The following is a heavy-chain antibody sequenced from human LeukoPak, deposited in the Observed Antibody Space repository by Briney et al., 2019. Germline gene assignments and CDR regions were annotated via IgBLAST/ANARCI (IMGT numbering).Heavy chain of an antibody. V-gene: IGHV3-48*04. CDR2: Y. Sequence: VGALTLSCPASRFTFKLGPPGAREGAGVGFIHYVKGRFTISRDNAKNSLYLQMNSLRGEDTAVYYCAKDQWWFGESNAFDVWGQGTVVTVSS. CDR3: AKDQWWFGESNAFDV. CDR1: RFTF. J-gene: IGHJ3*01. D-gene: IGHD3-10*01.